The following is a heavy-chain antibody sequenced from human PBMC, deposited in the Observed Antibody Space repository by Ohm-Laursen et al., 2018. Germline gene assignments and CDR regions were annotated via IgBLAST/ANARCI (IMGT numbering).Heavy chain of an antibody. D-gene: IGHD3-10*01. J-gene: IGHJ6*02. V-gene: IGHV3-7*01. Sequence: SLRLSCTASGFNFSPYSMNWVRQAPGKGLERVANINADGSEEQYMDSVKGRFTVSRDNTKNSLYLQMNSLRVEDTAVFYCVKSGIPYAMDVWGQGTTVTVSS. CDR2: INADGSEE. CDR3: VKSGIPYAMDV. CDR1: GFNFSPYS.